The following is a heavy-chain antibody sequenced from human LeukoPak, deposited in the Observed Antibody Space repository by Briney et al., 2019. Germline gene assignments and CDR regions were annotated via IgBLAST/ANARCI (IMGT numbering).Heavy chain of an antibody. D-gene: IGHD3-16*02. J-gene: IGHJ6*04. Sequence: SVKVSCKASGGTFSSYAISWVRQAPGQGLEWMGGIIPIFGTANYAQKFQGRVTITADESTSTAYMELSSLRSEDTAVYYCATPTPGSYRPPLEAYYYYYGMDVWGKGTTVTVSS. V-gene: IGHV1-69*13. CDR1: GGTFSSYA. CDR2: IIPIFGTA. CDR3: ATPTPGSYRPPLEAYYYYYGMDV.